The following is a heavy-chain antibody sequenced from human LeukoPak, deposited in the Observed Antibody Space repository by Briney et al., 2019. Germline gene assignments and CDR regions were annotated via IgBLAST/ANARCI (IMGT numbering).Heavy chain of an antibody. CDR3: AGGEDRGYDLDS. D-gene: IGHD5-12*01. CDR2: NYYTGST. V-gene: IGHV4-30-4*08. J-gene: IGHJ4*02. Sequence: SETLSLTCTVSRGSISSDPYYWCWFRQPPGKGLEWLGYNYYTGSTRYNPSLKSRVTISVDTSKNHVSLKLTSVTAADTAVYFCAGGEDRGYDLDSWGQGILVTVSS. CDR1: RGSISSDPYY.